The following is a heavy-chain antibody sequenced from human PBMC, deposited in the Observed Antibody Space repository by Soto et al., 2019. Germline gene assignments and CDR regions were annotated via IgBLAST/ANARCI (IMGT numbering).Heavy chain of an antibody. V-gene: IGHV1-18*04. CDR1: GYTFSSYT. D-gene: IGHD2-8*02. CDR3: ARDRDVVLVPPPTYDYYYYGMDV. CDR2: ISFNNGDT. Sequence: QVQLVQSGPEVKKPGASVKVSCKTSGYTFSSYTISWVRQAPRQGLEWMGWISFNNGDTKYAQKFQGRVTMTTDTSTSTAHMELRSLRSDDTAVYYCARDRDVVLVPPPTYDYYYYGMDVWGQGTTVTVSS. J-gene: IGHJ6*02.